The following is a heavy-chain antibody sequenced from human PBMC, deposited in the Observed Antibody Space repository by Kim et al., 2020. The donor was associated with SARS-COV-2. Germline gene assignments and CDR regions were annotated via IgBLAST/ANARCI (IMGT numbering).Heavy chain of an antibody. CDR3: ARCITIFGVVIMGAFDI. J-gene: IGHJ3*02. Sequence: LTRRVTRSVDKSKNQFSLKLSSVTAADTAVYYCARCITIFGVVIMGAFDIWGQGTMVTVSS. V-gene: IGHV4-4*02. D-gene: IGHD3-3*01.